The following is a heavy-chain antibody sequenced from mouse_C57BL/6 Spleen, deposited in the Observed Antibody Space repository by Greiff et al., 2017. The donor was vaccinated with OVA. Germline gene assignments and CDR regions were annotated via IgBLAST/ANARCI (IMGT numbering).Heavy chain of an antibody. CDR2: ISDGGSYT. Sequence: VQLKESGGGLVQPGESLKLSCAASGFTFSSYAMSWVRQTPEKRLEWVATISDGGSYTYYPAIVSGRFTISRDNAKNNLYLQMSHLKSEETAMYYCARERGELDYWGQGTTLTVSS. CDR3: ARERGELDY. J-gene: IGHJ2*01. V-gene: IGHV5-4*01. CDR1: GFTFSSYA.